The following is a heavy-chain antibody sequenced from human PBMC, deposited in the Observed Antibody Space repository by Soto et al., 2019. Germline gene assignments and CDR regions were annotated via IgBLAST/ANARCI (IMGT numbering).Heavy chain of an antibody. Sequence: PGESLKISCKGSGYSFTSYWISWVRQMPGKGLEWMGRIDPSDSYTNYSPSFQGHVTISADKSISTAYLQWSSLKASDTAMYYCARPSAVVATNKRHYYYYGMDVWGQGTTVTVSS. V-gene: IGHV5-10-1*01. CDR3: ARPSAVVATNKRHYYYYGMDV. CDR2: IDPSDSYT. J-gene: IGHJ6*02. D-gene: IGHD5-12*01. CDR1: GYSFTSYW.